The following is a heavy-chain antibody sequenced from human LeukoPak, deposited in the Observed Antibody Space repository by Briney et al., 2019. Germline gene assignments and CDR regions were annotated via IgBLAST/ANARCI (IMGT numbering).Heavy chain of an antibody. J-gene: IGHJ4*02. D-gene: IGHD3-3*01. CDR1: GFTFSIYG. CDR2: IRYDGSNK. CDR3: AKENDFWSGPEG. Sequence: GGSLRLSCTASGFTFSIYGMHWVRQAPGKGLEWVVFIRYDGSNKYYADSVKGRFTISRDNSKNTLYLQMTSLRVEDTAVYYCAKENDFWSGPEGWGQGTLVTVSS. V-gene: IGHV3-30*02.